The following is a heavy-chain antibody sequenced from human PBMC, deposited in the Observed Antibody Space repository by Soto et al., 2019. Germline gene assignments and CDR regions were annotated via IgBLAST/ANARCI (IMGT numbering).Heavy chain of an antibody. CDR2: ITSRRYGGTA. CDR1: GFAFGDYA. Sequence: EVQLVESGGGLVQPGRSLRLSCAASGFAFGDYAMIWFRQSPGRGLECLGFITSRRYGGTAESAAPVRGRFTISRDDSQSVAYLQMNSLKTDDTGIYYCTRMPPNKDGRGGSCSAFDIWGQGTTVTVSS. CDR3: TRMPPNKDGRGGSCSAFDI. D-gene: IGHD2-15*01. V-gene: IGHV3-49*03. J-gene: IGHJ3*02.